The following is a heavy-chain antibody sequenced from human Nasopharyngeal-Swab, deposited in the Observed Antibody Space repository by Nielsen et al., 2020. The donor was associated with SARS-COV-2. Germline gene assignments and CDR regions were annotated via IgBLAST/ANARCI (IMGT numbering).Heavy chain of an antibody. D-gene: IGHD3-16*01. CDR2: INPNSGGT. CDR1: EYTFIGYY. CDR3: ARVVWVDWDAFHI. J-gene: IGHJ3*02. V-gene: IGHV1-2*02. Sequence: ASVKVSCKASEYTFIGYYIHWVRQAPGQGLEWMGWINPNSGGTNYAQKFQGRVTMTRDTSISTAYMELSRLRSDDTAVYYCARVVWVDWDAFHIWGQGTIVTVSS.